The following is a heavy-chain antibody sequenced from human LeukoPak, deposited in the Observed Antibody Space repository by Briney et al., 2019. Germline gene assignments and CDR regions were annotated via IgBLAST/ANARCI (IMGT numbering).Heavy chain of an antibody. D-gene: IGHD4-23*01. J-gene: IGHJ4*02. CDR1: GGSISSGEYY. CDR2: IYYNGIT. Sequence: SQTLSLTCTVSGGSISSGEYYWSWIRQSPGTGLEWIGYIYYNGITSYNPSLKSRVTVSLDTSKNQFSLKLTSVTAAGTAVYYCARRGDYGGDWGQGTLVTVSS. CDR3: ARRGDYGGD. V-gene: IGHV4-30-4*01.